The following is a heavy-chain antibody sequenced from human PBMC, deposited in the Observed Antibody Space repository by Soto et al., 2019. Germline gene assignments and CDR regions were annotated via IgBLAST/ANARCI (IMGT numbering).Heavy chain of an antibody. CDR3: ARGGIAAAAPPDY. V-gene: IGHV4-31*03. D-gene: IGHD6-13*01. Sequence: QVQLQESGPGLVKPSQTLSLTCTVSGGSISSGGYYWSWIRPPPGKGLEWSGYIYYSGSTYYHPSLTSRVTISVDTSKHQFSLQLSFVTAAATAVYYCARGGIAAAAPPDYWGQGTLVTVSS. J-gene: IGHJ4*02. CDR1: GGSISSGGYY. CDR2: IYYSGST.